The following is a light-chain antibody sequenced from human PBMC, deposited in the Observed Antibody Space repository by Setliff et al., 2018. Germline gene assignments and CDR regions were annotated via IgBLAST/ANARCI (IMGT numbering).Light chain of an antibody. CDR2: SNN. J-gene: IGLJ1*01. CDR1: SSNIGTNT. V-gene: IGLV1-44*01. Sequence: QSVLTQPPSASGTPGQRVTIPCSGSSSNIGTNTVNWYQQLPGTAPRLLIYSNNQRPSGVPDRFSGSESGTSASLAISGLQSEDEADYYCAAWDDSLNGHVFGTGTKV. CDR3: AAWDDSLNGHV.